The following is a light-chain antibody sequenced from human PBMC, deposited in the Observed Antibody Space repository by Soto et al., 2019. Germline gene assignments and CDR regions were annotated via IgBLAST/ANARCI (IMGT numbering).Light chain of an antibody. CDR2: DDN. Sequence: QSVLTQPPSVSAAPGQKVTISCYGSSSNIGGNSVSWYQQPPATAPKLLIYDDNQRPSGIPDRFSGSKSGTSATLGINRFQTGDDANHYCGSWDSRKSVYIFGTGTKVTVL. V-gene: IGLV1-51*01. CDR1: SSNIGGNS. CDR3: GSWDSRKSVYI. J-gene: IGLJ1*01.